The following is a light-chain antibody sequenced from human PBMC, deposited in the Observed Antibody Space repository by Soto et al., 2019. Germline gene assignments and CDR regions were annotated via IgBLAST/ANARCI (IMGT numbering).Light chain of an antibody. CDR1: QDIRSD. J-gene: IGKJ2*01. V-gene: IGKV3-15*01. Sequence: EIVMTQSPATLSVSPGERATLSCRSSQDIRSDLAWYQQRPGQPPRLLIYGATTRATGVPARFSGSGSGTEFTLSISSLKSEDSAVYFCQQFDAPVTFGQGTKLEIK. CDR2: GAT. CDR3: QQFDAPVT.